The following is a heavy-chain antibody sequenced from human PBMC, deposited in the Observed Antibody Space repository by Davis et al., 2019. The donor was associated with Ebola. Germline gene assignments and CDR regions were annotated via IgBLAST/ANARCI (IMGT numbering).Heavy chain of an antibody. V-gene: IGHV3-9*01. CDR2: ISWNSGSI. J-gene: IGHJ6*02. D-gene: IGHD2-2*01. Sequence: SLKISCAASGFTFDDYAMHWVRQAPGKGLEWVSGISWNSGSIGYADSVKGRFTISRDNAKNSLYLQMNSLRAEDTAVYYCARGVVVPAARGVYYYYGMDVWGQGTTVTVSS. CDR1: GFTFDDYA. CDR3: ARGVVVPAARGVYYYYGMDV.